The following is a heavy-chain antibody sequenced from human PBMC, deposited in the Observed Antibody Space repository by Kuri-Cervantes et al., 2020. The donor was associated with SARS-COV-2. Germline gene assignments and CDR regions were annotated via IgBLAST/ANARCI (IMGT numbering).Heavy chain of an antibody. D-gene: IGHD2-2*01. Sequence: ASVKVSCKASGYTFTSYGISWVRQAPGQGLEWMGIINPSGGSTSYAQKFQGRVTMTRDTSTSTVYMELSGLRSEDTAVYYCARAPHNRRHIVVVPAARKGGGAFDIWGQGTVVTVSS. CDR1: GYTFTSYG. CDR3: ARAPHNRRHIVVVPAARKGGGAFDI. J-gene: IGHJ3*02. V-gene: IGHV1-46*01. CDR2: INPSGGST.